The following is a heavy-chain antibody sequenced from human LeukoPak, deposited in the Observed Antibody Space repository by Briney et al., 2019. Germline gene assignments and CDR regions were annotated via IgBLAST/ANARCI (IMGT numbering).Heavy chain of an antibody. J-gene: IGHJ3*02. V-gene: IGHV3-21*01. CDR3: ARDDVDTAMVTSGFAFDI. CDR1: GFTFSSYS. Sequence: GGSLRLSCAASGFTFSSYSMNWVRQAPGKGLEWVSSISSSSSYIYYADSVKGRFTISRDNAKNSLYLQMNSLRAEDTAVYYCARDDVDTAMVTSGFAFDIWGQGTMVTVSS. CDR2: ISSSSSYI. D-gene: IGHD5-18*01.